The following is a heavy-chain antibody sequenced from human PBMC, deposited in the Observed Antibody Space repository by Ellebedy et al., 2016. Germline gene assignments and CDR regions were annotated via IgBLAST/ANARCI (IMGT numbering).Heavy chain of an antibody. J-gene: IGHJ6*03. V-gene: IGHV1-18*01. D-gene: IGHD1-7*01. CDR3: ARASLTGTTGGSYYYYMDV. CDR2: ISGYNGNT. CDR1: GYTFSSHG. Sequence: DSVKVSCXASGYTFSSHGISWVRQAPGQGLEWMGWISGYNGNTNYAQILQGRVTMTTDTSTSTAYMELRSLRSDDTAVYYCARASLTGTTGGSYYYYMDVWGTGTTVTVSS.